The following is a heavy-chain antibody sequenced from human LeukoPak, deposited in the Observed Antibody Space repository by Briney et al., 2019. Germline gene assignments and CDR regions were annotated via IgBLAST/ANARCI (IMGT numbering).Heavy chain of an antibody. V-gene: IGHV3-74*01. CDR1: GFTLTKYL. CDR2: SNSDGSGA. D-gene: IGHD3-22*01. Sequence: GAPRLSCVAPGFTLTKYLMHWVRPAPGEGVGWVSHSNSDGSGATYADSVKGRFTISRDNAKNTLYLQMNSLRAEDTAVYYCATYSSLNRREFQYWGQGTLLTVSS. J-gene: IGHJ1*01. CDR3: ATYSSLNRREFQY.